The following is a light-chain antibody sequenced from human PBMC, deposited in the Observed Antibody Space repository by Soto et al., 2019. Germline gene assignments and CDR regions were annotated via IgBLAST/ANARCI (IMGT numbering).Light chain of an antibody. V-gene: IGKV3-15*01. J-gene: IGKJ1*01. CDR2: GAS. CDR3: QQYNNWPQT. Sequence: EIVMTQSPATLSVSPGERATLSCRASQSVSSNLAWYQQKPGQAPRLLIYGASTRATGIPARFSGSGSGKEFTLTVSSLQSEDFAVYYCQQYNNWPQTCGQGTKVDIK. CDR1: QSVSSN.